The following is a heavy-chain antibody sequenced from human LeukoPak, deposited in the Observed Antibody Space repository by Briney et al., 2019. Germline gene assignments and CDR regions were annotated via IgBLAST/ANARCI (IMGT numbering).Heavy chain of an antibody. CDR2: IYPGDSDT. CDR3: ARRGFGATIGYYYMDV. Sequence: GESLKISCKGSGYSFTNYWIGWVRQMPGKGLEWMGIIYPGDSDTRYSPSFQGQVTISADKSISTAYLQWGSLKASDTAIYYCARRGFGATIGYYYMDVWGKGTTVTVSS. CDR1: GYSFTNYW. D-gene: IGHD1-26*01. V-gene: IGHV5-51*01. J-gene: IGHJ6*03.